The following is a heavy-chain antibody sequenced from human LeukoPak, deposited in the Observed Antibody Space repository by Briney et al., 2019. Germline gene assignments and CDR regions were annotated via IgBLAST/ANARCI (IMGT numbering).Heavy chain of an antibody. V-gene: IGHV1-24*01. D-gene: IGHD6-13*01. Sequence: ASVKVSCKASGYTFTGYYMHWVRQAPGQGLEWMGGFDPEDGETIYAQKFQGRVTMTEDTSTDTAYMELSSLRSEDTAVYYCATGYSTTQPGPWGQGTLVTVSS. CDR1: GYTFTGYY. J-gene: IGHJ5*02. CDR3: ATGYSTTQPGP. CDR2: FDPEDGET.